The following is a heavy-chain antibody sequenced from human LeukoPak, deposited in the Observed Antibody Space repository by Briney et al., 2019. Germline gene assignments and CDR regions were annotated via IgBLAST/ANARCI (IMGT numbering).Heavy chain of an antibody. CDR3: ARSITMIVDWFDP. J-gene: IGHJ5*02. Sequence: RASVKVSCKASGYTFTSYYMHWVRQAPGQGLEWMGIINPSGGSTSYAQKFQGRVTMTRDMSTSTVYMELSSLRSEDTAVYFCARSITMIVDWFDPWGQGTLVTVSS. CDR2: INPSGGST. CDR1: GYTFTSYY. V-gene: IGHV1-46*01. D-gene: IGHD3-22*01.